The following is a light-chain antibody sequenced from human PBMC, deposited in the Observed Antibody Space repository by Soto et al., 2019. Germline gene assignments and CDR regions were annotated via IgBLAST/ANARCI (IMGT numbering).Light chain of an antibody. CDR1: QSFSNW. CDR2: DVS. Sequence: DIPMTQSPSTLSASLGERVTITCRASQSFSNWLAWYQQKPGKAPRLLIYDVSSLESGVPSRFSGSASGTEFILTISRLEPEDFALYYCGQFVSSPPRTFGQGTKVEIK. CDR3: GQFVSSPPRT. J-gene: IGKJ1*01. V-gene: IGKV1-5*01.